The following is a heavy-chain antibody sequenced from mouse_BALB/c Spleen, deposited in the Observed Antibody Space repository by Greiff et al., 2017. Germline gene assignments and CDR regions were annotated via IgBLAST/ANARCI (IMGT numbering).Heavy chain of an antibody. V-gene: IGHV5-6-5*01. D-gene: IGHD2-10*01. J-gene: IGHJ2*01. CDR2: ISSGGST. CDR1: GFTFSSYA. Sequence: EVMLVESGGGLVKPGGSLKLSCAASGFTFSSYAMSWVRQTPEKRLEWVASISSGGSTYYPDSVKGRFTISRDNARNILYLQMSSLRSEDTAMYYCASLLSYYFDYWGQGTTLTVSS. CDR3: ASLLSYYFDY.